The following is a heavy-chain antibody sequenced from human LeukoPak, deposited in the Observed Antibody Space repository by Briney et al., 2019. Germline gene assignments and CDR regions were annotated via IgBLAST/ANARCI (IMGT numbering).Heavy chain of an antibody. J-gene: IGHJ4*02. Sequence: SETLSLTCTVSGGSISSYYWSWIRQPPGKGLEWIGSMSHSAGTYQNPSLRSRVTISVDTSKNQFSLNLNSVTAADTAVYFCARGSILVVYSAFDYWGQGILVTVSS. CDR2: MSHSAGT. D-gene: IGHD2-8*02. V-gene: IGHV4-59*12. CDR3: ARGSILVVYSAFDY. CDR1: GGSISSYY.